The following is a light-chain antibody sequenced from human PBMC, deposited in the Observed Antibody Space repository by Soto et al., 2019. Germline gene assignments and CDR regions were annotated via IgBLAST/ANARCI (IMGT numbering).Light chain of an antibody. CDR2: GAC. CDR3: QQYGSSPLT. CDR1: QSVQFNY. Sequence: EIVLTQSPGTLSLSPGERATLSCRASQSVQFNYVAWYQQKPGQGPRRHIYGACSRATGIPDRFSGSGSGTDLTHTISRLEPEEFAVYYCQQYGSSPLTFGGGTKVDI. V-gene: IGKV3-20*01. J-gene: IGKJ4*01.